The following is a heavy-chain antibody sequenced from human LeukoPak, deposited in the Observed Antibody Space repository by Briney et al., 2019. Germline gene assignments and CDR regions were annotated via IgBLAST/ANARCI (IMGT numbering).Heavy chain of an antibody. CDR1: GYTFTGYY. CDR2: INPNSGGT. CDR3: ARDLLRIAAAGTRPVDYYYGMDV. V-gene: IGHV1-2*04. D-gene: IGHD6-13*01. Sequence: ASVKVSCKASGYTFTGYYMHWVRQAPGQGLEWMGWINPNSGGTNYAQKFQGWVTMTRDTSISTAYMELSRLRSDDTAVYYCARDLLRIAAAGTRPVDYYYGMDVWGQGTTVTVSS. J-gene: IGHJ6*02.